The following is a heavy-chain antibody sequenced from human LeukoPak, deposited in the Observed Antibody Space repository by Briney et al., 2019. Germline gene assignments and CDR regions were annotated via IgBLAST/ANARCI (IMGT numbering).Heavy chain of an antibody. J-gene: IGHJ4*02. CDR2: IYPGDSDT. V-gene: IGHV5-51*01. Sequence: RGESLQISCKCSGYIFTNYWIAWVRQLPGKGLEWMGIIYPGDSDTRYSPSFQGQVTISADKSISTAYLQWSSLKASDTAMYYCASSRSGWSFDYWGQGTLVTVSS. CDR3: ASSRSGWSFDY. D-gene: IGHD6-19*01. CDR1: GYIFTNYW.